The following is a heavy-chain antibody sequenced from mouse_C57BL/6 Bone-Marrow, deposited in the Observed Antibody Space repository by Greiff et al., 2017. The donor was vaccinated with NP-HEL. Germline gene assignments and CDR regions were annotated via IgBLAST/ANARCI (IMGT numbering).Heavy chain of an antibody. CDR1: GYTFTSYW. V-gene: IGHV1-69*01. J-gene: IGHJ1*03. Sequence: QVQLQQPGAELVMPGASVKLSCKASGYTFTSYWMHWVKQRPGQGLEWIGEIDPSDSYTNYNQKFKGKSTLTVDKSSSTAYMQLSSLTSEDSAVYYCARLFRWYFDVWGTGTTVTVSS. CDR2: IDPSDSYT. CDR3: ARLFRWYFDV.